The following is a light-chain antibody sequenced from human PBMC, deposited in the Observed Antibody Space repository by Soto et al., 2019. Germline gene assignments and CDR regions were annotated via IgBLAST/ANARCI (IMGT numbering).Light chain of an antibody. CDR3: QQYKKLIWT. V-gene: IGKV3-20*01. CDR2: GAS. CDR1: QSVSNNY. Sequence: EIVLTQSPGTLSLSPGERATLSCRASQSVSNNYLAWYQQKPGQAPRLLIYGASNRATGIPDRFSGSGSGTDFTLTISSLQPEDFATYYCQQYKKLIWTFGQGTKVDIK. J-gene: IGKJ1*01.